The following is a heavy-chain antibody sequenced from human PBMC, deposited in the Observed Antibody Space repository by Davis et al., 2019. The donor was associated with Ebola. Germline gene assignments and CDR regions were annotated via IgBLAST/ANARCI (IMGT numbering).Heavy chain of an antibody. CDR2: ISSSSSTI. CDR1: GFTFSTYS. J-gene: IGHJ4*02. V-gene: IGHV3-48*01. D-gene: IGHD1-1*01. CDR3: AKVEGAPFDY. Sequence: GESLKISCAGSGFTFSTYSMNWVRQAPGKGLEWVSYISSSSSTIYYADSVKGRFTISRDNAKNMLYLQMNSLRAEDTAVYYCAKVEGAPFDYWGQGTLVTVSS.